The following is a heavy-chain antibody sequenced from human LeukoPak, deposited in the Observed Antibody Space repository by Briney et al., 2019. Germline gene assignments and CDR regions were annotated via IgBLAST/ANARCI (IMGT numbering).Heavy chain of an antibody. Sequence: GGSLRLSCAASGFTFSSYWMSWVRQAPGKGLEWVANIKQDGSEKYYVDSVKGRFTISRDNAKNSLYLQMNSLRAEDTAVYYCARDKGYYDSSGYWYYWGQGTLVTVSS. J-gene: IGHJ4*02. D-gene: IGHD3-22*01. CDR1: GFTFSSYW. CDR2: IKQDGSEK. CDR3: ARDKGYYDSSGYWYY. V-gene: IGHV3-7*01.